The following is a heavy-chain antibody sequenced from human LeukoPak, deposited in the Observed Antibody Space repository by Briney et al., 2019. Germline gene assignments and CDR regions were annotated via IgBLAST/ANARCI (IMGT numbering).Heavy chain of an antibody. J-gene: IGHJ4*02. CDR2: IYPGDSDT. V-gene: IGHV5-51*01. D-gene: IGHD2-15*01. Sequence: GESLKISCKGSGYSFTSYWIGWVRQMPGKGLEWIGIIYPGDSDTTYSPSFQGQVTISADKSISTAYLQWSSLKDSDTAMYYCARRQQRSCYDYWGQGTLVTVSS. CDR1: GYSFTSYW. CDR3: ARRQQRSCYDY.